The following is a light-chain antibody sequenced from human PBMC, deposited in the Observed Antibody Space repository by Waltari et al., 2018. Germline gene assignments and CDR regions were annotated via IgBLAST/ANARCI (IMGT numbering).Light chain of an antibody. CDR3: CSYAGSYVV. CDR1: SSDVGGYNY. CDR2: VVS. J-gene: IGLJ2*01. V-gene: IGLV2-11*01. Sequence: QSALTQPRSVSGSPGQSVTISCTGTSSDVGGYNYVSWYHHHPGKAPKVRVYVVSKRPAGVAGRFRGSKSGNTASLTSSGLQDEDEADYYCCSYAGSYVVYGGGTKLTVL.